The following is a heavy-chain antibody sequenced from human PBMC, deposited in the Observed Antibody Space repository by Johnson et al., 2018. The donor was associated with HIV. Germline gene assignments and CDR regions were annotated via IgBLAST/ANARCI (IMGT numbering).Heavy chain of an antibody. CDR1: GFTFSNFG. CDR3: ASREVGAKSEHAFDI. V-gene: IGHV3-30*03. Sequence: QVQLVESGGGVVQPGRSLRLSCAASGFTFSNFGMHWVRQAPGKGLAWVAVLSYDGSNNYYADSVKGRLPISRDNSKNTLYLQMNSLRAEDTAVYYCASREVGAKSEHAFDIWGQGTMVTVSS. D-gene: IGHD1-26*01. J-gene: IGHJ3*02. CDR2: LSYDGSNN.